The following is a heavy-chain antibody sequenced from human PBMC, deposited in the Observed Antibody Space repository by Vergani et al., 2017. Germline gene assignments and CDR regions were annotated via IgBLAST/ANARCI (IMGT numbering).Heavy chain of an antibody. J-gene: IGHJ5*02. CDR3: ASDTHSGQRADR. CDR2: IHYSDNT. Sequence: QVQLQESGPGLVKSSETLSLTCSVSFDSIRNLYCNWIRQPPGKGLEWIGSIHYSDNTNYNPSLKIRVTISVDTSKNQFSLTLTSVTAADTAVYYCASDTHSGQRADRWGQGILVTVTS. CDR1: FDSIRNLY. V-gene: IGHV4-59*11. D-gene: IGHD6-19*01.